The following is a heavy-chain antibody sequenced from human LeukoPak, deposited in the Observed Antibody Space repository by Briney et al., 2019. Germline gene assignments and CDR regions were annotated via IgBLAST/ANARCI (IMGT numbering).Heavy chain of an antibody. CDR2: ITNDGNYE. J-gene: IGHJ6*02. CDR3: ARTIGQYSNSWLYFYYGLDV. CDR1: GFTFSTYG. V-gene: IGHV3-33*05. D-gene: IGHD6-13*01. Sequence: GGSLRLSCAASGFTFSTYGMHWVRQAPGKGLEWVAVITNDGNYEKYADAVRGRFTISRDNSKSTLYLQMNSLRTEDTAVYYCARTIGQYSNSWLYFYYGLDVWGQGTTVTVSS.